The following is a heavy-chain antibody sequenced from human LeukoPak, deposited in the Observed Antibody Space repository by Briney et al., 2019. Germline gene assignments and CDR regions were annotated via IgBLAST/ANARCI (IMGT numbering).Heavy chain of an antibody. Sequence: GGSLRLSCAASGFTFRSYWMSWVRQAPGKGLEWVTKINQDGSEKTYLGSVKGRFTISRDNAKNSVSLQMDSLRAEDTAVYFWARGIGWTGSTGYGEIYYWGQGILVTISS. CDR2: INQDGSEK. CDR3: ARGIGWTGSTGYGEIYY. J-gene: IGHJ4*02. D-gene: IGHD3/OR15-3a*01. CDR1: GFTFRSYW. V-gene: IGHV3-7*03.